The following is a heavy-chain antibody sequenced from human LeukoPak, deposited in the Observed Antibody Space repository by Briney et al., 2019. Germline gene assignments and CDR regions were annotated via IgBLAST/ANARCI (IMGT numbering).Heavy chain of an antibody. CDR1: GGSISSGSYY. CDR3: ARESIAAAGTRY. Sequence: MASETLSLTCTVSGGSISSGSYYWSWIRQPAGKGLEWIGRIYTSGSTNYNPSLKSRVTISVDTSKNQFSLKLSSATAADTAVYYCARESIAAAGTRYWGQGTLVTVSS. CDR2: IYTSGST. J-gene: IGHJ4*02. D-gene: IGHD6-13*01. V-gene: IGHV4-61*02.